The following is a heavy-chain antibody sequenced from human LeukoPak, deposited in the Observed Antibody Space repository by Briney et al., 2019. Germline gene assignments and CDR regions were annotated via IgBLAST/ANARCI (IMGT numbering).Heavy chain of an antibody. V-gene: IGHV5-51*01. CDR2: IYPGDSDT. Sequence: GESLRISCEGSGYSFTSYWIGWVRQMPGKGLEWMGIIYPGDSDTRYSPSFRGQVTISADKSISTAYLQWSSLKASDTAMYYCAMPTMVRGVRGAFDIWGQGTMVTVSS. CDR3: AMPTMVRGVRGAFDI. CDR1: GYSFTSYW. D-gene: IGHD3-10*01. J-gene: IGHJ3*02.